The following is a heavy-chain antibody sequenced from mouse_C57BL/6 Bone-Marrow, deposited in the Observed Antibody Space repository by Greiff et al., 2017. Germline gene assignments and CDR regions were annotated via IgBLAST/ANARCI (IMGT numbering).Heavy chain of an antibody. CDR2: ISSGSSTI. CDR3: ARDAMDY. Sequence: EVHLVESGGGLVKPGGSLKLSCAASGFTFSDYGMHWVRQAPEQGLEWVAYISSGSSTIYYADTVKGRFTISRDNATNTLFLQMTSLRSEDTAMYYCARDAMDYWGQGTSVTVSS. V-gene: IGHV5-17*01. J-gene: IGHJ4*01. CDR1: GFTFSDYG.